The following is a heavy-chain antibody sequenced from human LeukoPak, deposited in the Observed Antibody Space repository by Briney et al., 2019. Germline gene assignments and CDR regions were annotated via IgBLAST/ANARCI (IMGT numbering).Heavy chain of an antibody. CDR2: ISGDGRDI. CDR1: AFTFSSYG. J-gene: IGHJ4*02. CDR3: ARRSGIAVAGAFDY. D-gene: IGHD6-19*01. V-gene: IGHV3-23*01. Sequence: GGSLRLSCAASAFTFSSYGMSWVRQAPGKGLEWVSAISGDGRDIFYADAVKGRFTISRDNSKNTLYLQMNSLRAEDTAVYYCARRSGIAVAGAFDYWGQGTLVTVSS.